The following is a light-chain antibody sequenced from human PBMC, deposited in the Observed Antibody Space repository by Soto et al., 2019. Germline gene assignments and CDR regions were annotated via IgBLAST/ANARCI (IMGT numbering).Light chain of an antibody. J-gene: IGKJ1*01. CDR2: GAS. Sequence: VLAQSPVTLSWCPRERATLSFRATQSVSSSYSAWYQQKPGQSPRLLIYGASSRATRIPDRFSGSGSGTDFTLTISRLEPEDFAVYYCQQYGSSLWTLSQGTKLDIK. CDR1: QSVSSSY. V-gene: IGKV3-20*01. CDR3: QQYGSSLWT.